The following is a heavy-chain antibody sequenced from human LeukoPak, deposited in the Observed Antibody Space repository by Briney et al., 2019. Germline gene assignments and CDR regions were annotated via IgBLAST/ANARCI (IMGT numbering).Heavy chain of an antibody. CDR2: ISAYNGNT. CDR1: GYTFTSYG. Sequence: SVKFSCKASGYTFTSYGISWVRQAPGQGLEWMGCISAYNGNTNYAQKHQGRVTMTTDTSTSTAYMELRSLRSDDTAVYYCARSRDYYDSSGITNDYWGQGTLVTVSS. D-gene: IGHD3-22*01. CDR3: ARSRDYYDSSGITNDY. V-gene: IGHV1-18*01. J-gene: IGHJ4*02.